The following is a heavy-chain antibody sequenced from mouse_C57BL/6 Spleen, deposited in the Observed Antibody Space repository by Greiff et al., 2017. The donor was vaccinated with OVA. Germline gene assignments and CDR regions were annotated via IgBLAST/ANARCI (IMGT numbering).Heavy chain of an antibody. CDR3: ARSGLLRYSYYFDY. CDR2: IDPSDSET. V-gene: IGHV1-52*01. D-gene: IGHD1-1*01. CDR1: GYTFTSYW. J-gene: IGHJ2*01. Sequence: QVQLQQPGAELVRLGSSVKLSCKASGYTFTSYWMHWVKQRPIQGLEWIGNIDPSDSETHYNQKFKDKATLTVDKSSSTAYMQLSSLTSEDSAVYYCARSGLLRYSYYFDYWGQGTTLTVSS.